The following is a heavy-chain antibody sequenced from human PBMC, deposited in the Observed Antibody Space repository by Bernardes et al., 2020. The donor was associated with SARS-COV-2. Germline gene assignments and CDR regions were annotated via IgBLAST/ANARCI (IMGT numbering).Heavy chain of an antibody. J-gene: IGHJ4*02. CDR3: ARATEGYTSSWYLDY. D-gene: IGHD6-13*01. CDR1: GGSISSYY. CDR2: IYYSGST. Sequence: SKTLYLTCTVSGGSISSYYWSWIRKPPGKGLEWIGYIYYSGSTNYNPSLKSRVTISVDTSKNQFSLKLSSVTAADTAVYYCARATEGYTSSWYLDYWGQGTLVTVSS. V-gene: IGHV4-59*01.